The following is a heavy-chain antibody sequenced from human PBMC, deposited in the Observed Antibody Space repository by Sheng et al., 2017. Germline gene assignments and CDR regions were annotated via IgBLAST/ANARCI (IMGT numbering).Heavy chain of an antibody. J-gene: IGHJ5*02. CDR3: AGTTTTCCDH. Sequence: EVQLVESGGGLVQPGGSLRLSCAASGFTLSGYWMHWVRQAPGKGLVWVSRISTDGRSTNYADSVKGRFDHLQRQRQEHAISSKLNSLRDDDTAVYYCAGTTTTCCDHWGQGTLVTVSS. CDR2: ISTDGRST. CDR1: GFTLSGYW. V-gene: IGHV3-74*01. D-gene: IGHD2-2*01.